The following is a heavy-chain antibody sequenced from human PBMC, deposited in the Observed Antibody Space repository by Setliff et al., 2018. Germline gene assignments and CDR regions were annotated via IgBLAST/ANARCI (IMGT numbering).Heavy chain of an antibody. D-gene: IGHD3-10*01. CDR3: RLWFEETSRDY. Sequence: GGSLRLSCVASTFTFSKYAVTWVRQAPGKGLEWVSSIGASRDNTYYADSVKGRFTISRDNSRNTLYLQMNSLRAEDTAVYYCRLWFEETSRDYWGQGTLVTVSS. J-gene: IGHJ4*02. CDR2: IGASRDNT. CDR1: TFTFSKYA. V-gene: IGHV3-23*01.